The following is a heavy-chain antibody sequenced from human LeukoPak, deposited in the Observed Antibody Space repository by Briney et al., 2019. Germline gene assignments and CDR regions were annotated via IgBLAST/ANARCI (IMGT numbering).Heavy chain of an antibody. Sequence: PGGSLRLSCAASGFTFSSHWMSWVRQAPGKGLEWVANIKQDGSEKYYVDSVKGRFTISRDNAKNSLYLQMNSLRAEDTAVYYCARDGFDWGQGTLVTVSS. V-gene: IGHV3-7*03. D-gene: IGHD2-2*03. J-gene: IGHJ4*02. CDR3: ARDGFD. CDR1: GFTFSSHW. CDR2: IKQDGSEK.